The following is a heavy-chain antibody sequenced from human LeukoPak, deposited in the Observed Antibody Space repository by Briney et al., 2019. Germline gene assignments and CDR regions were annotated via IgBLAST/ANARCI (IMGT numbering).Heavy chain of an antibody. J-gene: IGHJ4*02. CDR2: ISGSGGNT. Sequence: GGSLRLSCAASGFTFSSYAMSWVRQAPGKGLEWVSGISGSGGNTYYADSVKGRFTISSDNSKNTLYLQMSSLRAEDTAVYYCAKEAVDYDILTGYYTTGYFDYWGQGTLVTVSS. D-gene: IGHD3-9*01. CDR3: AKEAVDYDILTGYYTTGYFDY. CDR1: GFTFSSYA. V-gene: IGHV3-23*01.